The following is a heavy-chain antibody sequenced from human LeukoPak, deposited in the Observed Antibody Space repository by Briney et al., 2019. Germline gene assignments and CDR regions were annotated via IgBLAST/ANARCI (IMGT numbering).Heavy chain of an antibody. Sequence: GESLKISCQGSGYSFTTYWIGWVRQMPGKGLEWMGLIYPGDSDSRYSPSFQGQVTISADKSISTAYLQWSSLKASDTAIYYCARRLRDTSSYPFDYWGQGTLVTVSS. J-gene: IGHJ4*02. D-gene: IGHD3-22*01. CDR3: ARRLRDTSSYPFDY. CDR1: GYSFTTYW. V-gene: IGHV5-51*01. CDR2: IYPGDSDS.